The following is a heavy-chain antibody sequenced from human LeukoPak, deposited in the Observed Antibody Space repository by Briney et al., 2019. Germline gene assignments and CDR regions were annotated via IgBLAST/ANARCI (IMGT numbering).Heavy chain of an antibody. J-gene: IGHJ4*02. Sequence: PGGSLRLSCAASGFTFSSYWMSWVRQAPGKGLEWVANIKQDGSEKYYVDSVKGRFTISRDNAKNSLYLQMNSLRAEDTAVHYCASFGWELLFDYWGQGTLVTVSS. CDR2: IKQDGSEK. V-gene: IGHV3-7*01. D-gene: IGHD1-26*01. CDR3: ASFGWELLFDY. CDR1: GFTFSSYW.